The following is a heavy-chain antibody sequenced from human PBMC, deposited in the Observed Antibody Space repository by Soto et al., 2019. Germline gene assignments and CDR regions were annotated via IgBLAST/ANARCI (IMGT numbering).Heavy chain of an antibody. CDR2: ISAYNGNT. CDR3: ATRMGATSFDY. Sequence: GASVKVSCKASGYTFTSYGISWVRQAPGQGLEWMGWISAYNGNTNYAQNLQGIVTMTTDTSTSTAYMELRSLRSDDTAVYYCATRMGATSFDYWGQGTLVTVSS. D-gene: IGHD1-26*01. CDR1: GYTFTSYG. V-gene: IGHV1-18*01. J-gene: IGHJ4*02.